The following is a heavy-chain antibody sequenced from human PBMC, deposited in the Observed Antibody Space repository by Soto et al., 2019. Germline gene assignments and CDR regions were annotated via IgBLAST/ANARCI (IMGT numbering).Heavy chain of an antibody. D-gene: IGHD3-16*01. CDR3: ARGMITFGGFKSPFDAFDI. J-gene: IGHJ3*02. CDR1: GFTFSIYG. CDR2: IWYDGSNK. Sequence: GGSLRLSCAASGFTFSIYGMHWVRQAPGKGLEWVAVIWYDGSNKYYADSVKGRFTISRDNSKNTLYLQMNSLRAEDTAVYYCARGMITFGGFKSPFDAFDIWGQGTMVTVSS. V-gene: IGHV3-33*01.